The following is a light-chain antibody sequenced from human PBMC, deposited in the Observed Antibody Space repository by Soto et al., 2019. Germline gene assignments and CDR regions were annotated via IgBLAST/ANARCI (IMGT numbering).Light chain of an antibody. CDR1: QDISNY. Sequence: DIQMTQSPSSLSASVGDRVTITCQASQDISNYLNWYQQKPGKAPKLLIYDASNLETGVPSRFSGSGSGTDFTFTISSLQPEDIATYYCQQSYTSWWTFGQGTKVDIK. CDR3: QQSYTSWWT. J-gene: IGKJ1*01. CDR2: DAS. V-gene: IGKV1-33*01.